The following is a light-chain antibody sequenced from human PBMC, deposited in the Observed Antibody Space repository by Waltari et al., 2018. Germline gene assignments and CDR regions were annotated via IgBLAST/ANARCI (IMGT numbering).Light chain of an antibody. Sequence: EIVMTQSPATLSGSPGERAPLTCRASQSVSTNLAWYQQKPGQAPSLLIYGASTRATGIPARFSGGGSGTEFTLTISSLQSEDFAVYYCQQYNDWPPMYTFGQGTKLDI. CDR3: QQYNDWPPMYT. CDR2: GAS. V-gene: IGKV3-15*01. J-gene: IGKJ2*01. CDR1: QSVSTN.